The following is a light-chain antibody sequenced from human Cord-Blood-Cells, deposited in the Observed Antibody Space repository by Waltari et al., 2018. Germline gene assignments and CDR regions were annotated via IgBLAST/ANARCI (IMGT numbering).Light chain of an antibody. CDR1: KLGDKY. CDR3: QAWDSSTANVV. V-gene: IGLV3-1*01. CDR2: QDS. Sequence: SYELTQPPSVSVSPGQTARIPCSGEKLGDKYACWYQQKPGQSPVLVIYQDSKRPSGIPERFSGSNSGNSATLTMSGTQAMDEADYYCQAWDSSTANVVFGGGTKLTVL. J-gene: IGLJ2*01.